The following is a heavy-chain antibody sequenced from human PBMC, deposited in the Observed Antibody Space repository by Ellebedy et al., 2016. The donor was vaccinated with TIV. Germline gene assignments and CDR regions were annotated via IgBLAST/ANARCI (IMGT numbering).Heavy chain of an antibody. D-gene: IGHD2-15*01. CDR1: GFTFSSYG. Sequence: PGGSLRLSCAASGFTFSSYGMHWVRQAPGKGLEWVAVIWYDGSNKYYADSVKGRFTISRDNSKNTLYLQMNSLRAEDTAVYYCARDRVAATPRWAFDIWGQGTMVTVSS. CDR3: ARDRVAATPRWAFDI. J-gene: IGHJ3*02. V-gene: IGHV3-33*01. CDR2: IWYDGSNK.